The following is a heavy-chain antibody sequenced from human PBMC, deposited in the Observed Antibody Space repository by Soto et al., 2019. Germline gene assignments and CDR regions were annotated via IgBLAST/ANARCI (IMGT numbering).Heavy chain of an antibody. CDR1: GYTFTSYG. CDR3: ARVNPASMVRGYPFGGPPLYYCCYLDV. CDR2: ISAYNGNT. D-gene: IGHD3-10*01. Sequence: QVQLVQSGAEVKKPGASVKVSCKASGYTFTSYGISWVRQAPGQGLEWMGWISAYNGNTNYAQKLQGRVTMTTDTSTSTAYMELRSLRSDDTAVYYCARVNPASMVRGYPFGGPPLYYCCYLDVWGKGTTVTVSS. J-gene: IGHJ6*03. V-gene: IGHV1-18*01.